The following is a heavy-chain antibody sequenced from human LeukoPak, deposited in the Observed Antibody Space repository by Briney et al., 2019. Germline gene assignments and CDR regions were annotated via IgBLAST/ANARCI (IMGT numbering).Heavy chain of an antibody. D-gene: IGHD3-9*01. Sequence: EWVANIRQDGSDKYYVDSVEGRFTISRDNTRTSLSLQMNSLRAEDTAVYYCATETWFYFDYWGQGTLVTVSS. V-gene: IGHV3-7*04. CDR3: ATETWFYFDY. J-gene: IGHJ4*02. CDR2: IRQDGSDK.